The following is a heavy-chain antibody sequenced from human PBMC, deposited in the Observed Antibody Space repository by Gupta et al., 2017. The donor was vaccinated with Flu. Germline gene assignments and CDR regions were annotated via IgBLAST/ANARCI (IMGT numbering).Heavy chain of an antibody. CDR3: ARDAAYCGGDCYSRWFDP. CDR2: INPNSGGT. Sequence: QVQLVQSGAAVKKPGASVKVSCKASGYTFTGYYIHWVRQAPGQGLEWMGWINPNSGGTNYAQKCQGWVTMTRDTSISTAYMELSRLRSDDTAVYYCARDAAYCGGDCYSRWFDPWGQGTLVTGSS. V-gene: IGHV1-2*04. D-gene: IGHD2-21*02. CDR1: GYTFTGYY. J-gene: IGHJ5*02.